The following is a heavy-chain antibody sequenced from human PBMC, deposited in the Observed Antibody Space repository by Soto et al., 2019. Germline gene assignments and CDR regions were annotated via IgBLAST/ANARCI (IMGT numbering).Heavy chain of an antibody. CDR2: IYYSGGT. CDR3: ARLYYYDSCYYFDY. D-gene: IGHD3-22*01. Sequence: TLCHTCTVAGGSIRSYDCSWIRQHPGKGLEWIGNIYYSGGTNYNPSLQSRVTISVDTSKKQFSLKLSSVTAADTAVYYCARLYYYDSCYYFDYWGQGTLVTVSS. J-gene: IGHJ4*02. CDR1: GGSIRSYD. V-gene: IGHV4-59*01.